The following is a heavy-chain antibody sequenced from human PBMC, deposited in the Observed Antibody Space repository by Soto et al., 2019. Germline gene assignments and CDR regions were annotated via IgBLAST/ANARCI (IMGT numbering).Heavy chain of an antibody. J-gene: IGHJ6*02. CDR3: ARLVFHCLRGSCDDYSFYGLDV. V-gene: IGHV4-39*01. D-gene: IGHD2-15*01. Sequence: SETLSLTCTVSGGSISSTDHYWGWVRQPPGKGLEWLGSIYFAGSTFHNPALKSRATISVDTSRDQFSLRLTTVTASDTAVYYCARLVFHCLRGSCDDYSFYGLDVWGQGTTVTVSS. CDR2: IYFAGST. CDR1: GGSISSTDHY.